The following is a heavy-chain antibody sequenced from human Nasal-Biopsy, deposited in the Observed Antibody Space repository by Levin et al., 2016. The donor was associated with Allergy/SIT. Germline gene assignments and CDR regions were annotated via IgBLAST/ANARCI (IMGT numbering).Heavy chain of an antibody. CDR2: INAGNGDT. J-gene: IGHJ6*03. V-gene: IGHV1-3*01. D-gene: IGHD2/OR15-2a*01. CDR3: ARDPRNRQSMNYYYYMDV. Sequence: ASVKVSCKASGYTFTGYVIHWVRQAPGQRLEWMGWINAGNGDTKYSQNLQGRITITRDTSATTAYMEVSSLRSEDTAVYHCARDPRNRQSMNYYYYMDVWGKGTTVTVSS. CDR1: GYTFTGYV.